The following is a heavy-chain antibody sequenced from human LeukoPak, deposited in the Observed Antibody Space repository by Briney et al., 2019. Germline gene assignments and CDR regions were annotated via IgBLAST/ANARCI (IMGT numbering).Heavy chain of an antibody. CDR3: ARTGYYYDSSGQYYFDY. Sequence: GASVTVSCKASGYTFTSYYMHWVRQAPGQGLDWMGLINPSGGSTNYAQKFQGRVTMTRDTSTSTVYMELSSLRSEDTAVYYCARTGYYYDSSGQYYFDYWGQGTLVTVSS. CDR2: INPSGGST. J-gene: IGHJ4*02. D-gene: IGHD3-22*01. V-gene: IGHV1-46*01. CDR1: GYTFTSYY.